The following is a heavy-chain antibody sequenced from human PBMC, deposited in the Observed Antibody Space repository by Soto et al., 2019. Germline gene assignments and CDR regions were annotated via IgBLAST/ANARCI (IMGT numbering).Heavy chain of an antibody. CDR1: GGSISSSN. CDR3: ANAEHPRRSIGFDY. CDR2: ISATGGST. D-gene: IGHD3-16*02. Sequence: ETLSLTCAVSGGSISSSNWWSWVRQPPGKGLEWVSSISATGGSTYYAGSVKGRFTISRDNSKNTLFLQMNSLRAEDTAIYYCANAEHPRRSIGFDYWGQGTLVTVSS. J-gene: IGHJ4*02. V-gene: IGHV3-23*01.